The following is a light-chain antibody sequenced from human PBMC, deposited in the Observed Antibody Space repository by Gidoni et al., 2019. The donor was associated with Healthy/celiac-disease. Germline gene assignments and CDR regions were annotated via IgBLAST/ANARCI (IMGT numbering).Light chain of an antibody. CDR3: QQSYSTVLT. Sequence: DLQMTPSPSSLSASVGDRVTITCRASQSISSYLNWYQQKPGKAPKLLIYAASSLQSGVPSRFSGSGSGTDVTLTISSLQPEDFATYYCQQSYSTVLTFXGXTKVEIK. V-gene: IGKV1-39*01. CDR2: AAS. CDR1: QSISSY. J-gene: IGKJ4*01.